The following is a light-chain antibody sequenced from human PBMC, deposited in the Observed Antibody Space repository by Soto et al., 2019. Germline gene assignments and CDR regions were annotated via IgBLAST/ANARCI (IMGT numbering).Light chain of an antibody. Sequence: DIQMTQSPSSLSASVGDRVTITCRASQAIRKDLAWYQQKLGKDPQRLIYAASRLQSGVPSRFSGSGFGTDFTLTISSLQPEDFATYYCLQNNSYPRTVGQGTKMEI. CDR1: QAIRKD. J-gene: IGKJ2*01. CDR2: AAS. V-gene: IGKV1-17*01. CDR3: LQNNSYPRT.